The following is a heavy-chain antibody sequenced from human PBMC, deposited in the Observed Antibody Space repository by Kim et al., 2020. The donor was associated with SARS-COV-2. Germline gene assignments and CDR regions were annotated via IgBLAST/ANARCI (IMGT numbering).Heavy chain of an antibody. CDR3: AKELPPGYSSGWSYYYDGMDV. CDR2: ISYDGSNK. V-gene: IGHV3-30*18. J-gene: IGHJ6*02. Sequence: GGSLRLSCAASGFTFSSYGMHWVRQAPGKGLEWVAVISYDGSNKYYADSVKGRFTISRDNSKNTLYLQMNSLRAEDTAVYYCAKELPPGYSSGWSYYYDGMDVWGQGTTVTVSS. D-gene: IGHD6-19*01. CDR1: GFTFSSYG.